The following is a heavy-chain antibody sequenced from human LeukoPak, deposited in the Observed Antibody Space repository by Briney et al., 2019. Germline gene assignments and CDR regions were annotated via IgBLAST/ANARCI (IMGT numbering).Heavy chain of an antibody. V-gene: IGHV4-59*11. Sequence: PSETLSLTCTVSGGSISSHYWSWIRQPPGKGLEWIGYIYYSGSTNYNPSLKSRVTISVDTSKNQFSLKLSSVTVADTAVYYCARGTRYSSSWYAYYYYMDVWGKGTTVTVSS. CDR1: GGSISSHY. D-gene: IGHD6-13*01. CDR2: IYYSGST. CDR3: ARGTRYSSSWYAYYYYMDV. J-gene: IGHJ6*03.